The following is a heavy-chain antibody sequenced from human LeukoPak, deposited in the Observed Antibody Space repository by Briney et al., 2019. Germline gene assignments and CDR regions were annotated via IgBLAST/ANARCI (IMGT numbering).Heavy chain of an antibody. V-gene: IGHV1-69*04. CDR3: EFWSGYRDY. CDR1: GYTFTSYG. Sequence: ASVKVSCKASGYTFTSYGISWVRQAPGQGLEWMGRIIPILGIANYAQKFQGRVTITADKSTSTAYMELSSLRSEDTAVYYCEFWSGYRDYWGQGTLVTVSS. J-gene: IGHJ4*02. D-gene: IGHD3-3*01. CDR2: IIPILGIA.